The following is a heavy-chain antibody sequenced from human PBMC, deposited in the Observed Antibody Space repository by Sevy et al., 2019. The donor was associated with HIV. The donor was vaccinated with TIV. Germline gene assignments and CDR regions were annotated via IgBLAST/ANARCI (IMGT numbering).Heavy chain of an antibody. CDR3: ARHGGIAVATLDY. CDR2: IYYSGST. Sequence: SETLSLTCTVSGGSISSSTYYWGWIRQPPGKGLEWVAGIYYSGSTYYNVSLESRVTISLEMSANQFALRLSSVTAADTAVYYCARHGGIAVATLDYWGQGTLVTVSS. V-gene: IGHV4-39*01. CDR1: GGSISSSTYY. D-gene: IGHD6-19*01. J-gene: IGHJ4*02.